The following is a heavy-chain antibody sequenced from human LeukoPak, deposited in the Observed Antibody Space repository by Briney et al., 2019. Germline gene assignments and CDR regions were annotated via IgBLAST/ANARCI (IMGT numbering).Heavy chain of an antibody. CDR2: ISGTGVTA. CDR1: GFIFNNYD. Sequence: GVSLTLSCAASGFIFNNYDMSWVRQAPGKGLEGVSSISGTGVTAYYADSVKGRFAISRDNYKNTLYLQMSSLRAEDTALYYCAKDQRFGDLDDYRGQGTLVTVSS. V-gene: IGHV3-23*01. J-gene: IGHJ4*02. CDR3: AKDQRFGDLDDY. D-gene: IGHD3-10*01.